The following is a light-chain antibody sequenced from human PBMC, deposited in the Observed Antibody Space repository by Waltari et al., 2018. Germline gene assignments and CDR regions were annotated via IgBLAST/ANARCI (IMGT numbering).Light chain of an antibody. CDR2: DAS. CDR3: QQYYTSPFA. Sequence: AIRITQSPSSLSASIGDSVTITCRASQGISSYLAWYQQKPGEAPKLLIYDASASQSGVPSRFSGSGSGTDFTLTIGCLQSEDFATYYCQQYYTSPFAFGQGTKVEI. V-gene: IGKV1-8*01. J-gene: IGKJ2*01. CDR1: QGISSY.